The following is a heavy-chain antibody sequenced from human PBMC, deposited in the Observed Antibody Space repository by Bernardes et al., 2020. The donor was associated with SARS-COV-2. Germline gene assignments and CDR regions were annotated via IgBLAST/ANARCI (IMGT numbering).Heavy chain of an antibody. V-gene: IGHV3-23*01. CDR2: ITVSGGDT. J-gene: IGHJ4*02. Sequence: GGSLRISCVASGFTFSSYAMSWVRHTPGKGLEWVSAITVSGGDTYYADSVKGRFTISRDNSKYTLYLQMNTLRAEDTAVYYCAKEGVSTVTPISLYYFDHWGQGTLVTVSS. CDR3: AKEGVSTVTPISLYYFDH. CDR1: GFTFSSYA. D-gene: IGHD4-17*01.